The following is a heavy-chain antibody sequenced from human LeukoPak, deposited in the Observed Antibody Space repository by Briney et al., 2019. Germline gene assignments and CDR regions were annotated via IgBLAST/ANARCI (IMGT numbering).Heavy chain of an antibody. CDR3: ARGNYYDSSGYYS. V-gene: IGHV1-69*05. CDR1: GGTFSSYA. CDR2: IIPIFGTA. Sequence: RASVKVSCKASGGTFSSYAISWVRQAPGQGLEWMGGIIPIFGTANYAQKFQGKVTITTDESTSTAYMELSSLRSEDTAVYYCARGNYYDSSGYYSWGQGTLVTVSS. D-gene: IGHD3-22*01. J-gene: IGHJ4*02.